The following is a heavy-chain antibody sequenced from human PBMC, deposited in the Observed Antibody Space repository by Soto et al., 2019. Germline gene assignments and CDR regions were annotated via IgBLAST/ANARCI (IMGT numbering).Heavy chain of an antibody. CDR3: AKDSPGSSGYYLLRYYYGMDV. V-gene: IGHV3-23*01. J-gene: IGHJ6*02. Sequence: EVQLLESGGGLVQPGGSLRLSCAASGFTFSSYAMSWVRQAPGKGLEWVSAISGSGGSTYYADSEKGRFTISRDNSKNTLYLQMNSLRAEDTAVYYCAKDSPGSSGYYLLRYYYGMDVWGQGTTVTVSS. D-gene: IGHD3-22*01. CDR1: GFTFSSYA. CDR2: ISGSGGST.